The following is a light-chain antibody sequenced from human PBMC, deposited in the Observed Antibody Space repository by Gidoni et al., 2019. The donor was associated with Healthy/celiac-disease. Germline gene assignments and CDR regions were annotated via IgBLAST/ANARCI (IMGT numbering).Light chain of an antibody. CDR1: SSNIGSNT. Sequence: QSVLTQPPSAYGTPWQRVTISCSGSSSNIGSNTVNWYQQLPGTAPKLLIYSNKQRPSGVPDRFSGSKSGTSASLAISGLQSEDEADYYCAAWDDSLNGLYVFGTGTKVTVL. CDR3: AAWDDSLNGLYV. J-gene: IGLJ1*01. V-gene: IGLV1-44*01. CDR2: SNK.